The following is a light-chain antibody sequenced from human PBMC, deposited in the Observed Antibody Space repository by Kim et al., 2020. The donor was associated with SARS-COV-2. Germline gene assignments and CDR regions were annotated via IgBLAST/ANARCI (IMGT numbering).Light chain of an antibody. CDR2: DVS. CDR1: SSDVGGYNY. J-gene: IGLJ1*01. CDR3: SSYTSSSTFV. V-gene: IGLV2-14*01. Sequence: QSALTQPASVSGSPGQSITISCTGTSSDVGGYNYVSWYQQHPGKAPQLMIYDVSKRPSGVSNLFSGSKSGNTASLTISVLQAEDEADYYCSSYTSSSTFVFGTGTKVTVL.